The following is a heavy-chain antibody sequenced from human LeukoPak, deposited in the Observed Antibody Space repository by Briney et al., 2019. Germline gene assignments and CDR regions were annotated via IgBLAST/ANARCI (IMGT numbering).Heavy chain of an antibody. Sequence: GGSLRLSCAASGFTFSSYAMSWVRQSTGKGLEWVSSTSGDGGATYYSNSVKGRFTISRDNSRNTLYLQMNSLRAEDTAVYYCAKDWPNYYGSNGHYYRRDGDYWGQGTLVTVSS. CDR1: GFTFSSYA. CDR2: TSGDGGAT. D-gene: IGHD3-22*01. V-gene: IGHV3-23*01. CDR3: AKDWPNYYGSNGHYYRRDGDY. J-gene: IGHJ4*02.